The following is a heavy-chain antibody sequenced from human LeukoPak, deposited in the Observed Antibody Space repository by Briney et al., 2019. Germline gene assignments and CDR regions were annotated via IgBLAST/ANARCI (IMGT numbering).Heavy chain of an antibody. CDR3: ASLDYAGGMAFDI. Sequence: GASLKISCKGSGSRFTSYWISWVRQMPGKGLEWMGRIDPSDSYTNYSPSFQGHVTISADKSISTAYLQWSSLKASDTAMYYCASLDYAGGMAFDIWGQGTMVTVSS. D-gene: IGHD3/OR15-3a*01. J-gene: IGHJ3*02. CDR2: IDPSDSYT. V-gene: IGHV5-10-1*01. CDR1: GSRFTSYW.